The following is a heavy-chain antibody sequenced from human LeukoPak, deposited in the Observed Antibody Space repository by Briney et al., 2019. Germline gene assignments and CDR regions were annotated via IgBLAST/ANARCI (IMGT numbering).Heavy chain of an antibody. Sequence: LRLFGAACGVTFSSRCRHWVRHDTGKGLEWVAVIWYDGSNKYYADSVKGRFTISRDNSKNTLYLQMNSLRAEDTAVYYCARDQHLFDYWGQGTLVTVSS. V-gene: IGHV3-33*01. CDR1: GVTFSSRC. CDR2: IWYDGSNK. J-gene: IGHJ4*02. CDR3: ARDQHLFDY.